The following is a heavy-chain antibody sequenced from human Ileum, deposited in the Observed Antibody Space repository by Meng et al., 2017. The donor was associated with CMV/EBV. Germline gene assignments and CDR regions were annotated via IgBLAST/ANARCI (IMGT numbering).Heavy chain of an antibody. CDR2: IYFSGST. CDR3: ARGPGGDWFDP. CDR1: GDFIRGGGFY. J-gene: IGHJ5*02. Sequence: QVQLQESCPVMVKPSQTLSLTCAVSGDFIRGGGFYWTWIRQPPGKALEWIGYIYFSGSTYYNPSLQSRVTISVDTAKNQFSLNLNSVTAADTAVYYCARGPGGDWFDPWGQGTLVTVSS. D-gene: IGHD3-16*01. V-gene: IGHV4-30-4*01.